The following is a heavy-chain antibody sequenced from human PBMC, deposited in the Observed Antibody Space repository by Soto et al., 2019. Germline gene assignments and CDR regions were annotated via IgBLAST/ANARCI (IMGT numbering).Heavy chain of an antibody. CDR3: ARAGYSGSYFWFDP. J-gene: IGHJ5*02. CDR2: ISSSSTI. V-gene: IGHV3-48*02. CDR1: GFTFSSYS. Sequence: PGGSLRLSCAASGFTFSSYSMNWVRQAPGKGLEWVSYISSSSTIYYADSVKGRFTISRDNAKNSPYLQMNSLRDEDTAVYYCARAGYSGSYFWFDPWGQGTLVTVSS. D-gene: IGHD1-26*01.